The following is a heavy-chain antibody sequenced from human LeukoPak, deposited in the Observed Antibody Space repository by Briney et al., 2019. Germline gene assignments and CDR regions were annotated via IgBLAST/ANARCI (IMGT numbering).Heavy chain of an antibody. J-gene: IGHJ3*02. CDR2: MSSSGTYI. D-gene: IGHD1-26*01. Sequence: PGGSLRLSCAASGFTFSSYTMTWVRQAPGKGLEWVSSMSSSGTYIYYADSMKGRFTIARDNARNSLYLQMNSLRAEDTAVYYCARDGGHSGSYFDAFDIWGQGTMVIVSS. CDR1: GFTFSSYT. V-gene: IGHV3-21*01. CDR3: ARDGGHSGSYFDAFDI.